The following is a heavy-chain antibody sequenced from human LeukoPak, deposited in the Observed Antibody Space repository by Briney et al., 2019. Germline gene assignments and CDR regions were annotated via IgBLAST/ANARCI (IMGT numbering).Heavy chain of an antibody. CDR2: IYYSGST. CDR1: GFIFSSYA. V-gene: IGHV4-59*01. D-gene: IGHD6-13*01. Sequence: NPGGSLRLSCAASGFIFSSYAMSWVRQAPGKGLEWIGYIYYSGSTNYNPSLKSRVTISVDTSKNQFSLKLSSVTAADTAVYYCARGMYSSSWYHHWFDPWGQGTLVTVSS. CDR3: ARGMYSSSWYHHWFDP. J-gene: IGHJ5*02.